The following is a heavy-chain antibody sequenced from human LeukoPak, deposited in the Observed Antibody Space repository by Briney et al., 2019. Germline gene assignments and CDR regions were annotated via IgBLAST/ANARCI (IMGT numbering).Heavy chain of an antibody. CDR2: IKQDGSEN. CDR3: ARSAAVGDYGMDV. CDR1: GFTFSSDW. D-gene: IGHD2-21*01. V-gene: IGHV3-7*03. Sequence: GGSLRLSCAASGFTFSSDWMSWVRQAPGKGLERVANIKQDGSENYYVDSVKGRFTVSRDNAKNSLFLQMNSLRVEDTAVYYCARSAAVGDYGMDVWGKGTTVTVSS. J-gene: IGHJ6*04.